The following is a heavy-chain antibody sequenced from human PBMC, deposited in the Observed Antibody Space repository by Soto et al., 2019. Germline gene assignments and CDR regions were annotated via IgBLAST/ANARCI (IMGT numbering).Heavy chain of an antibody. V-gene: IGHV3-53*01. CDR2: IYSGGSP. J-gene: IGHJ4*02. CDR1: GFTVSSNY. Sequence: EVQLVESGGGLIQPGGSLRLSCAASGFTVSSNYMSWVRQAPWKGLEWVSVIYSGGSPYYADSVKGRFTISRDNSKNTLYLQMNSLRAEDTAVYYCAKSGIVGATPLDCWGQGTLVTVSS. CDR3: AKSGIVGATPLDC. D-gene: IGHD1-26*01.